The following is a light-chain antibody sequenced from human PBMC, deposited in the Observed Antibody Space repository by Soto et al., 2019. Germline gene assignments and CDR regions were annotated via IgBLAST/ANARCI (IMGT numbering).Light chain of an antibody. Sequence: EIQMTQSPSTLSASVGDRVTITCRASQSISSWLAWYQQKPGKAPKLLIYKASSLASGVPSRFSGSGSGTEFTLTISSLQPDDFAIYYCQQYNRYCTFGQGTKVEIK. CDR3: QQYNRYCT. CDR2: KAS. CDR1: QSISSW. V-gene: IGKV1-5*03. J-gene: IGKJ1*01.